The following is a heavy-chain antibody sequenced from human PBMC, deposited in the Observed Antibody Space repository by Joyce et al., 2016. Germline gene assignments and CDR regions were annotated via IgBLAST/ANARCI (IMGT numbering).Heavy chain of an antibody. CDR3: ARPGVAVAGTLGWFDP. CDR1: GYTFSTFG. CDR2: ISANNGNT. J-gene: IGHJ5*02. D-gene: IGHD6-19*01. V-gene: IGHV1-18*04. Sequence: QVQLVQSGTEVKKPGASVKVSCKASGYTFSTFGITWVRQAPGQGLEGMGLISANNGNTDFAQKFRVRLTMTTDTSTSTAYMELRSLRSDDTAVYYCARPGVAVAGTLGWFDPWGQGTLVTVSS.